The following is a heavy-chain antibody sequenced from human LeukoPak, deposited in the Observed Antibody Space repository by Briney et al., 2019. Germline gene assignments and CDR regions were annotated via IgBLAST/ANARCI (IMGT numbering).Heavy chain of an antibody. J-gene: IGHJ4*01. Sequence: PPETLSLTCTVSGGSISTSSYYWGWIRQPPGKGLEWIGSIYHSRSTYYNASLKSRATISADTSKNQFSLKLSSVTAADTAVYYCARHRWMEVYGSGSYYVDYWGRGTLDTVSS. V-gene: IGHV4-39*01. CDR2: IYHSRST. CDR3: ARHRWMEVYGSGSYYVDY. CDR1: GGSISTSSYY. D-gene: IGHD3-10*01.